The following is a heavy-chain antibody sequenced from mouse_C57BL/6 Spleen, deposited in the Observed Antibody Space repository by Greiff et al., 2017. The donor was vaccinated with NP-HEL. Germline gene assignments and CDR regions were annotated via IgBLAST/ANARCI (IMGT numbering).Heavy chain of an antibody. Sequence: EVKVVESEGGLVQPGSSMKLSCTASGFTFSDYYMAWVRQVPEKGLEWVANINYDGSSTYYLDSLKSRFIISRDNAKNILYLQMSSLKSEDTATYYCARGLYYAMDYWGQGTSVTVSS. J-gene: IGHJ4*01. D-gene: IGHD3-1*01. CDR1: GFTFSDYY. CDR2: INYDGSST. V-gene: IGHV5-16*01. CDR3: ARGLYYAMDY.